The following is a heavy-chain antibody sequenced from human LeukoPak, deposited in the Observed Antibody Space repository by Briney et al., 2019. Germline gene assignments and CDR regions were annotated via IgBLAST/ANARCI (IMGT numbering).Heavy chain of an antibody. J-gene: IGHJ5*02. D-gene: IGHD3-22*01. CDR3: AKDGGGITTNWFDP. Sequence: GASLRLSCAASGFTFSSYAMSWVRQAPGKGLEWVSAISGSGGSTYYADSVKGRFTISRDNSKNTLYLQMNSLRAEDTAVYYCAKDGGGITTNWFDPWGQGPLVTVSS. V-gene: IGHV3-23*01. CDR1: GFTFSSYA. CDR2: ISGSGGST.